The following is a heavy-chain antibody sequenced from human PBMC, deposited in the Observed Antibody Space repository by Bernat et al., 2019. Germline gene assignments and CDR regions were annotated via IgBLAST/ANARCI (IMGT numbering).Heavy chain of an antibody. D-gene: IGHD6-19*01. CDR1: GFTFSSYW. V-gene: IGHV3-74*01. CDR2: IDTDGRSR. CDR3: VRSISVAARDDWFDP. Sequence: EVQLVESGGGLVQPGGSLRLSCAASGFTFSSYWMHWVRQAPGKGLVWVARIDTDGRSRSYGDSVQGRFTISRDNTKNTLSLQMDSLRAEDTAVYYCVRSISVAARDDWFDPWGQGTLVTVSS. J-gene: IGHJ5*02.